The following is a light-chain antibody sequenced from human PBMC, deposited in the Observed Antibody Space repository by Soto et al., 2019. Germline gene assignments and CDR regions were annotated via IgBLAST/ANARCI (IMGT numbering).Light chain of an antibody. Sequence: QSVLTQPPSVSAAPGQKVTISCSGSSSNIGNNYVSWYQQLPGTAPKLLIYDNNKRPSGIPDRFSGSKSGTSATLGITGPQTGDEADYYCGTWDSSLSAVVFGGGTKLT. CDR1: SSNIGNNY. J-gene: IGLJ2*01. CDR2: DNN. CDR3: GTWDSSLSAVV. V-gene: IGLV1-51*01.